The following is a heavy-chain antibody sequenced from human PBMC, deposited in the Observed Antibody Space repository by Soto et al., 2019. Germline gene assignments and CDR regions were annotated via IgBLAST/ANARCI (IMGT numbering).Heavy chain of an antibody. D-gene: IGHD4-17*01. J-gene: IGHJ5*02. Sequence: QVQLVQSGAEVKKPGSSVKVSCKASGGTFSSYAISWVRQAPGQGLEWMGGIIPIFGTANYAQKFQGRVTMTADESTRTADMELSSLRSEDTAVYYCARAGGEVDYGDYGWFDPCGQGTLVTVSS. CDR3: ARAGGEVDYGDYGWFDP. CDR2: IIPIFGTA. V-gene: IGHV1-69*01. CDR1: GGTFSSYA.